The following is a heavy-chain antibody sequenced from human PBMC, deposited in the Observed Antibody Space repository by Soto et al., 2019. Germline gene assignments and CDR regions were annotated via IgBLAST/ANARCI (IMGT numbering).Heavy chain of an antibody. CDR2: IYYSGST. CDR1: GGSISSYY. V-gene: IGHV4-59*01. D-gene: IGHD3-3*01. J-gene: IGHJ6*02. Sequence: SETLSLTCTVSGGSISSYYWSWIRQPPGKGLEWIGYIYYSGSTNYNPSLKSRATISVDTSKNQFSLKLSSVTAADTAVYYCARGNFWSGYSYHYYYYGMDVWGQGTTVTVSS. CDR3: ARGNFWSGYSYHYYYYGMDV.